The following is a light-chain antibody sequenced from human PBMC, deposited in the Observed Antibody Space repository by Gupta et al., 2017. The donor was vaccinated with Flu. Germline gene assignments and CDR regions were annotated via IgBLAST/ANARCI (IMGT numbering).Light chain of an antibody. J-gene: IGKJ4*01. V-gene: IGKV3-15*01. Sequence: PATLSVFPGERATLSCRASQSVTNNLAWYQQKPGQAPRLLINGASTRATGIPARFSGSGSGTEFTLTISSLQSEDFAVYYCQHEDIWPMAFGRGTKVDIK. CDR3: QHEDIWPMA. CDR1: QSVTNN. CDR2: GAS.